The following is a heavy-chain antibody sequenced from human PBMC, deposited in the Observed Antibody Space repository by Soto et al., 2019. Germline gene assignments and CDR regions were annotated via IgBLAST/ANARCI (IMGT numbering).Heavy chain of an antibody. CDR2: LYHSATT. V-gene: IGHV4-31*02. J-gene: IGHJ4*02. CDR3: ARSANWNFFADS. Sequence: WTWIRQHPGKGLEWIGYLYHSATTDYNPSLKSRVTITVDTSKNQFSLELKSVTAADTAVYYCARSANWNFFADSWGQGTQVTVSS. D-gene: IGHD1-7*01.